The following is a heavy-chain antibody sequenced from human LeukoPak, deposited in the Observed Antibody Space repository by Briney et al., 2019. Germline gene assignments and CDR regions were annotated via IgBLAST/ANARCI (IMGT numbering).Heavy chain of an antibody. V-gene: IGHV4-59*01. CDR2: IHYSGST. D-gene: IGHD3-16*01. CDR1: GGYISSYY. Sequence: SETLSLTCSVSGGYISSYYWSWIRQPPGKGLEWIGYIHYSGSTNYNPSLKSRVTISLDTSNNHFSLKLTSVTAADTAVYYCARDRNGGGAFDIWGQGTMVTVSS. CDR3: ARDRNGGGAFDI. J-gene: IGHJ3*02.